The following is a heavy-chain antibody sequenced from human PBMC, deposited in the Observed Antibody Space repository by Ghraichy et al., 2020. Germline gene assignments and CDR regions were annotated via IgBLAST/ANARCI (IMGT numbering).Heavy chain of an antibody. J-gene: IGHJ4*02. CDR2: ISSSSSYI. Sequence: GGSLRLSCAASGFTFSSYSMNWVRQAPGKGLEWVSSISSSSSYIYYADSVKGRFTISRDNAKNSLYLQMNSLRAEDTAVYYCARGLQEDIWFGELLDYWGQGTLVTVSS. V-gene: IGHV3-21*01. CDR1: GFTFSSYS. D-gene: IGHD3-10*01. CDR3: ARGLQEDIWFGELLDY.